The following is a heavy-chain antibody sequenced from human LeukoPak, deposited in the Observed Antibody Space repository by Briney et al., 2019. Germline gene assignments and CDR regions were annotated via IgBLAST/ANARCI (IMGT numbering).Heavy chain of an antibody. CDR1: GGSMSSYY. J-gene: IGHJ5*02. Sequence: SETLSLTCTVSGGSMSSYYWSLIRQPAGKGPEWIGRIHTSGTTYYNPSLKSRVTMSVDTSKNQFSLRLTSVTAADTAIYSCARGDYYDGGGRNWFDPWGQGTLVTVSS. CDR2: IHTSGTT. CDR3: ARGDYYDGGGRNWFDP. V-gene: IGHV4-4*07. D-gene: IGHD3-16*01.